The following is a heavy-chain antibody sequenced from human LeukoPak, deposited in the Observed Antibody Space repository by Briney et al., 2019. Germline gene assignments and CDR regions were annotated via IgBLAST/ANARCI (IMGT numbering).Heavy chain of an antibody. CDR3: QAEQF. CDR2: IYHSGST. Sequence: TSETLSLTCTVSGGSISSYYWSWIRQPPGKGLEWIGYIYHSGSTYYNPSLKSRVTISVDRSKNQLSLKLSSVTAADTAVYYCQAEQFWGQGTLVTVSS. V-gene: IGHV4-59*04. D-gene: IGHD1-14*01. J-gene: IGHJ4*02. CDR1: GGSISSYY.